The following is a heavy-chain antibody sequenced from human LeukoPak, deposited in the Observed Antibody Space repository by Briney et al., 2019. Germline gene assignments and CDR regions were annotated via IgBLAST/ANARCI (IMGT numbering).Heavy chain of an antibody. CDR2: ISYDGSNK. D-gene: IGHD2-21*02. CDR1: GFTFSNYA. Sequence: GRSLRLSCAASGFTFSNYALHWVRQAPGKGLEWVAVISYDGSNKYYADSVKGRFTISRDNSENTLYLQTNSLRAEDTAVYYCVLTVVNAFDIWGRGTLVTVSS. V-gene: IGHV3-30-3*01. J-gene: IGHJ3*02. CDR3: VLTVVNAFDI.